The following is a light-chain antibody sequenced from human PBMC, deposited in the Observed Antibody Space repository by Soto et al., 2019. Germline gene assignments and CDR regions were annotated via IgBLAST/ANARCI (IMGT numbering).Light chain of an antibody. V-gene: IGLV2-14*03. CDR1: SSDVGGYGY. CDR3: TSYTSSSTVV. J-gene: IGLJ2*01. Sequence: QSALTQPASVSGSPGQSITISCTGTSSDVGGYGYVSWYQHHPGKAPKLMIYDVINRPSGVSDRFSGSKSGNTASLTISGLQAEDEADYYCTSYTSSSTVVFGGGTKLTVL. CDR2: DVI.